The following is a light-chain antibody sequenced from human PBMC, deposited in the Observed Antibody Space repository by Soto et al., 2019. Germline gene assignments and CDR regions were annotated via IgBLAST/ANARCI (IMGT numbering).Light chain of an antibody. V-gene: IGKV3-20*01. Sequence: EIVLTQSPAPLSLSPGERATLSCRASQSVSRSYLAWYQQKPGQAPRLLIYGASSRATGIPDRFSGSGSGTDFTLTISRLEPEDFAVYYCQQYGSSPPYTFGQGTKLEIK. CDR3: QQYGSSPPYT. CDR1: QSVSRSY. J-gene: IGKJ2*01. CDR2: GAS.